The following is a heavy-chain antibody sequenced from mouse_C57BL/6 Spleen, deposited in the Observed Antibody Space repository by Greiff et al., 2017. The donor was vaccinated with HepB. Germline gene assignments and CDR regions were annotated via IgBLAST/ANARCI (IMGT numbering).Heavy chain of an antibody. Sequence: VQLQQSGPELVKPGASVKIPCKASGYTFTDYNMDWVKQSHGKSLEWIGDINPNNGGTIYNQKFKGKATLTVDKSSSTAYMELRSLTSEDTAVYYCARPDYGSSYFDYWGQGTTLTVSS. CDR2: INPNNGGT. J-gene: IGHJ2*01. CDR3: ARPDYGSSYFDY. V-gene: IGHV1-18*01. CDR1: GYTFTDYN. D-gene: IGHD1-1*01.